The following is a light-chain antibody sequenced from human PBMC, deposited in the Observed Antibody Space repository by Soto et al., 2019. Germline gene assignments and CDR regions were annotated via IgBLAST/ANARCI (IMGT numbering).Light chain of an antibody. CDR3: SSYAGSNNLHVV. V-gene: IGLV2-8*01. Sequence: QSALTQPPSAPGSPGQSVTISCTGTSSDVGGYNYVSWYQQHPGKAPKLMIYEVSKRPSGVPDRFSGSKSGNTASLTVSGLQDEDEADYYCSSYAGSNNLHVVFGGGTKLTVL. CDR1: SSDVGGYNY. J-gene: IGLJ2*01. CDR2: EVS.